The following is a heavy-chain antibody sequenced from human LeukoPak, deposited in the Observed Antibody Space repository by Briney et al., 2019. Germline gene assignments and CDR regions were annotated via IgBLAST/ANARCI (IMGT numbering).Heavy chain of an antibody. CDR1: GFTFSSYE. D-gene: IGHD3-3*01. CDR3: ARATVGFDY. J-gene: IGHJ4*02. V-gene: IGHV3-48*03. CDR2: ISSSGSSI. Sequence: PGGSLRLSCAASGFTFSSYEMNCVRQAPGKGLEWVSYISSSGSSIYYADSVKGRFTISRDNAKNSQYLQMNSLRAEDTAVYYCARATVGFDYWGQGTLVTVSS.